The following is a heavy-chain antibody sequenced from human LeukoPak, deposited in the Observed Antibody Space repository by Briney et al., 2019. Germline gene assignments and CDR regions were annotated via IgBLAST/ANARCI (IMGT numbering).Heavy chain of an antibody. D-gene: IGHD3-3*01. Sequence: PGRSLRLSCAASGFTFSSYGMHWVRQAPGKGLEWVAVIWYDGSNKYYADSVKGRFTISRDNSKNTLYLQMNSLRAEDTAVYYCARDQDDFWSGYYSSLAYPAIDYWGQGTLVTVSS. CDR2: IWYDGSNK. CDR3: ARDQDDFWSGYYSSLAYPAIDY. CDR1: GFTFSSYG. J-gene: IGHJ4*02. V-gene: IGHV3-33*01.